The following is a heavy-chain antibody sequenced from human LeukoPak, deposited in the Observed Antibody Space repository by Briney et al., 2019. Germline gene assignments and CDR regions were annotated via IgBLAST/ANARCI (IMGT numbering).Heavy chain of an antibody. V-gene: IGHV4-59*01. D-gene: IGHD3-22*01. Sequence: SETLSLTCTVSGGSISSYYWSWIRQPPGKGLEWIGYIYYSGSTNYNPSLKSRVTISVDTSKNQFSLKLSSVTAADTAVYYCARDDSSGIDYWGQGTLVTVSS. CDR3: ARDDSSGIDY. CDR2: IYYSGST. J-gene: IGHJ4*02. CDR1: GGSISSYY.